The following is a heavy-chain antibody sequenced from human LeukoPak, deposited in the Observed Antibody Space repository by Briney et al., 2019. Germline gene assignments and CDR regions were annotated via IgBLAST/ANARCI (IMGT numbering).Heavy chain of an antibody. CDR3: ASRYSSSRVAAANYYYYMDV. V-gene: IGHV4-4*09. Sequence: SETLSLACTVSGGSISSYYWSWIRHPPGKGLEWIGYIYTSGSTNYNPSLKSRVTISVDTSKNQFSLKLSSVTAADTAVYYCASRYSSSRVAAANYYYYMDVWGKGTTVTVSS. CDR2: IYTSGST. D-gene: IGHD6-6*01. CDR1: GGSISSYY. J-gene: IGHJ6*03.